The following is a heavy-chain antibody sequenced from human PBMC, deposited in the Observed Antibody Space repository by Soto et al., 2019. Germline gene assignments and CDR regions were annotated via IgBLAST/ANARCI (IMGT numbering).Heavy chain of an antibody. Sequence: SPTLSLTCAISGDSVSSNSAAWNWIRQSPTRGLEWLGRTYYRSKWYSYYAPSVRGRITIKPDTSKNQFSLQLNSVIPDDTAIYYCARGPSPLDPWGQGILVTVSS. CDR1: GDSVSSNSAA. CDR2: TYYRSKWYS. V-gene: IGHV6-1*01. CDR3: ARGPSPLDP. J-gene: IGHJ5*02.